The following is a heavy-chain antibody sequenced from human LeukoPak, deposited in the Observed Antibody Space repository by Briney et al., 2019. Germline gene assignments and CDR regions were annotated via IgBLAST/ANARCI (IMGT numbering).Heavy chain of an antibody. CDR3: ARDSISLASGSPVYYFDY. V-gene: IGHV4-30-2*01. Sequence: LRLSCAASGFTFSSYAMSWVRQPPGKGLEWLGYIYHTGNTYYNPSLKSRVTISVDTSKNQFSLKLTSVTAADTAVYYCARDSISLASGSPVYYFDYWGQGTLVAVSS. D-gene: IGHD6-25*01. J-gene: IGHJ4*02. CDR2: IYHTGNT. CDR1: GFTFSSYA.